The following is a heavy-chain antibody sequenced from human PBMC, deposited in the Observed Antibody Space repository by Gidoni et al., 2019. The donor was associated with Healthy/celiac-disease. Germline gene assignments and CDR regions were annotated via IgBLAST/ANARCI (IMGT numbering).Heavy chain of an antibody. CDR2: ISYDGSNK. D-gene: IGHD4-17*01. CDR1: GFTFSSYA. CDR3: ARDIQYGDYVSFYFDY. V-gene: IGHV3-30*04. J-gene: IGHJ4*02. Sequence: GQLVESGGGVVQPGRSLRLSCAASGFTFSSYAMHWVRQAPGKGLEWVAVISYDGSNKYYADSVKGRFTISRDNSKNTLYLQMNSLRAEDTAVYYCARDIQYGDYVSFYFDYWGQGTLVTVSS.